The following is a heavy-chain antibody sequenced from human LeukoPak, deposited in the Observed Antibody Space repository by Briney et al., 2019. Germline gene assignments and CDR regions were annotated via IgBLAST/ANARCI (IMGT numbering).Heavy chain of an antibody. CDR1: GFTFSINV. D-gene: IGHD3-10*01. CDR2: ISGRGDNT. Sequence: GGSLRLSCAASGFTFSINVMSWVRQVPGKGLEWVSTISGRGDNTNYADSVKGRFTISRDNSKNTLYLHMNSLRAKDTAVYYCTNHLGGMVRGVIRAFDFWGQGALVTVSS. V-gene: IGHV3-23*01. CDR3: TNHLGGMVRGVIRAFDF. J-gene: IGHJ4*02.